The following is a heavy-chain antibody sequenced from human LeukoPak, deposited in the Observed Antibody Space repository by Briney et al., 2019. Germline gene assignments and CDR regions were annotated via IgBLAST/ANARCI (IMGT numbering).Heavy chain of an antibody. CDR1: GFTFNNYA. J-gene: IGHJ4*02. V-gene: IGHV3-11*03. Sequence: GGSLRLSCAASGFTFNNYAMSWVRQAPGKGLEWVSYISRSSDYTNYADSVKGRFTISRDNAKKSLYLQMDSLRAEDTAVYYCAGPPCLRGAHCDTSSWGQGTLVTVSS. CDR3: AGPPCLRGAHCDTSS. CDR2: ISRSSDYT. D-gene: IGHD2-2*01.